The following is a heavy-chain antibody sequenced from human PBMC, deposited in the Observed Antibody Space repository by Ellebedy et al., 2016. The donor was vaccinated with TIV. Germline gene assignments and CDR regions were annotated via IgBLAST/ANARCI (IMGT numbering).Heavy chain of an antibody. Sequence: SETLSLTCAVSGGSTISPNWWTWVRQPPGQGLQWIGEIYHSGGANYNPSLKSRVTISVDTSKNQFSLRLSSVTAADTAVYYCARVFCSDVSCYERGIDSWGQGTLVTVSS. D-gene: IGHD2-15*01. CDR2: IYHSGGA. CDR1: GGSTISPNW. V-gene: IGHV4/OR15-8*01. J-gene: IGHJ4*02. CDR3: ARVFCSDVSCYERGIDS.